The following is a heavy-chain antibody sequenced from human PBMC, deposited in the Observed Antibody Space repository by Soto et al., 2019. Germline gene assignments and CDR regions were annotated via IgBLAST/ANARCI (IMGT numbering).Heavy chain of an antibody. J-gene: IGHJ6*02. CDR1: GDSINNYY. V-gene: IGHV4-59*01. CDR3: ARGTKYYYQGMDV. CDR2: IYDSGST. Sequence: SETLSLTCTVSGDSINNYYWTWIRQPPGKGLEWIGYIYDSGSTSYNPSLKSRLTISVDTSKHQFSLRLKSVTAADTAVYYCARGTKYYYQGMDVWGQGTTVTVSS.